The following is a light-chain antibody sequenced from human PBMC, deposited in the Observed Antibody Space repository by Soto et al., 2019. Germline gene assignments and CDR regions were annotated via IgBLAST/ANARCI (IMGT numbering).Light chain of an antibody. CDR1: QSLNSN. J-gene: IGKJ5*01. V-gene: IGKV3-15*01. Sequence: DTIMTQSPVILSVSPGERATVSCRASQSLNSNLAWYQQKPGQAPRLLIIGASERVTTIPARFSGSGSGTEFTLTISRLQPEDFATYYCQQSYSTPPITVGQGTRLEIK. CDR3: QQSYSTPPIT. CDR2: GAS.